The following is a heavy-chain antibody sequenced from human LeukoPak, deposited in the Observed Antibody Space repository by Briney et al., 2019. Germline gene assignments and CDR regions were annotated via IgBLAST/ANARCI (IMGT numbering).Heavy chain of an antibody. J-gene: IGHJ6*03. Sequence: PSETLSLTCAVYGGSFSGYYWSWIRQPPGKGLEWIGEINHSGSTNYNPSLKSRVTISVDTSKNQFSLKLSSVTAADTAVYYCARVEARGSGWWGYYYYMDVWGKGTTVTISS. CDR1: GGSFSGYY. V-gene: IGHV4-34*01. D-gene: IGHD6-19*01. CDR2: INHSGST. CDR3: ARVEARGSGWWGYYYYMDV.